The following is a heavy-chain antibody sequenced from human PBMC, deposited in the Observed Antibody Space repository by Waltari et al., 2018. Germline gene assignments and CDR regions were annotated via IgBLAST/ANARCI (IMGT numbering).Heavy chain of an antibody. V-gene: IGHV1-69*01. CDR2: IIPIFGTA. CDR1: GGTFRSAA. J-gene: IGHJ6*02. CDR3: ARDPYRGGDCYSSYYYGMDV. Sequence: QVELVPSGAEVEKPGSSVKVSCVASGGTFRSAALSWVRQAPAQTLGWLGGIIPIFGTANDAQKLQGRVTITADESTSTAYMELSSLRSEDTAVYYCARDPYRGGDCYSSYYYGMDVWGQGTTVTVSS. D-gene: IGHD2-21*02.